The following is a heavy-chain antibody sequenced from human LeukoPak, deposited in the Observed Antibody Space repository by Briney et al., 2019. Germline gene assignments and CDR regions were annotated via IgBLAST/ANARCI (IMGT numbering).Heavy chain of an antibody. CDR1: GGSISSYY. J-gene: IGHJ4*02. Sequence: SETLSLTCTVSGGSISSYYWSWIRQPPGKGLEWIGYIYYSGSTNYNPSLKSRVTISVDTPKNQFSLKLSSVTAADTAVYYCAREPRRGYSYGSATYFDYWGQGTLVTVSS. CDR3: AREPRRGYSYGSATYFDY. V-gene: IGHV4-59*01. D-gene: IGHD5-18*01. CDR2: IYYSGST.